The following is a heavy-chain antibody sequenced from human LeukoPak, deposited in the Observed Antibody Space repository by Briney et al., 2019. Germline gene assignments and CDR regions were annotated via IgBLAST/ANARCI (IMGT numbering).Heavy chain of an antibody. Sequence: GGSLRLSCAASGFTFSSYGMHWVRQAPGKGLEWVAVISYDGSNKYYADSVKGRFTISRDNSKNTLYLQMNSLRAEDTAVYYCAKVWGIAAAGDDAFDVWGQGTVVTVSS. D-gene: IGHD6-13*01. V-gene: IGHV3-30*18. CDR2: ISYDGSNK. CDR1: GFTFSSYG. J-gene: IGHJ3*01. CDR3: AKVWGIAAAGDDAFDV.